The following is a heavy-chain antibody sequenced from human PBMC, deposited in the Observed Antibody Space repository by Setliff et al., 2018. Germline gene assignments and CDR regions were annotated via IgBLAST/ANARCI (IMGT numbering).Heavy chain of an antibody. V-gene: IGHV1-18*01. CDR1: GYTFTSYG. Sequence: GASVKVSCKASGYTFTSYGISWVRQAPGQGLEWMGWISAYSGNTGYAQKFQGRDTMTTDTSTSTAYMELRSLRSDDTAVYYCAREGSQLQFLDPYYFDYWGQGTLVTVSS. D-gene: IGHD3-3*01. CDR2: ISAYSGNT. J-gene: IGHJ4*02. CDR3: AREGSQLQFLDPYYFDY.